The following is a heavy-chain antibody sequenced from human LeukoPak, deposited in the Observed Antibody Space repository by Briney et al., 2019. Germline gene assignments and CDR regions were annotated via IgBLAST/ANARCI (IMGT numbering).Heavy chain of an antibody. J-gene: IGHJ6*03. D-gene: IGHD6-6*01. CDR1: GGTFSSYA. Sequence: SVKVSCKASGGTFSSYAISWVRQAPGQGLEWMGGIIPIFGTANYAQKFQGRVTITTDESTSTAYMELSSLRSEDTAVYYCARSLRLPSIAARRFGDYYYMDVWGKGTTVTVSS. CDR3: ARSLRLPSIAARRFGDYYYMDV. CDR2: IIPIFGTA. V-gene: IGHV1-69*05.